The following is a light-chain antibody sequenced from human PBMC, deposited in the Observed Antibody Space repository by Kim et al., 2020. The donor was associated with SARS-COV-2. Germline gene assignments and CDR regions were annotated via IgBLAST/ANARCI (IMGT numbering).Light chain of an antibody. Sequence: PGERATHSCRASQSGSSNLAWYQQKPGQAPRLLIYGASTRATGIPARFSGSGSGTEFTLTISSLQSEDFAVYYCQQYNNWPPEYTFGQGTKLEIK. CDR2: GAS. CDR3: QQYNNWPPEYT. V-gene: IGKV3-15*01. CDR1: QSGSSN. J-gene: IGKJ2*01.